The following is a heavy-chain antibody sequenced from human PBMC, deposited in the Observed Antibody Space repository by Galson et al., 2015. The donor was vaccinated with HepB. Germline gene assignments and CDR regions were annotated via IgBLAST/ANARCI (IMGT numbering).Heavy chain of an antibody. V-gene: IGHV3-30-3*01. Sequence: SLRLSCAASGFTFSSYAMHWVRQAPGKGLEWVAVISYDGSNKYYADSVKGRFTISRDNSKNTLYLQMNSLRAEDTAVYYCAKDVIAVAGPGDYWGQGTLVTVSS. D-gene: IGHD6-19*01. CDR2: ISYDGSNK. CDR1: GFTFSSYA. CDR3: AKDVIAVAGPGDY. J-gene: IGHJ4*02.